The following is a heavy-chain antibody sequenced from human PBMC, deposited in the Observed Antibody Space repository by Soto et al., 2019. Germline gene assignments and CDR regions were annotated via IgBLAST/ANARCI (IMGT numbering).Heavy chain of an antibody. CDR2: ISSSGTTI. CDR1: GFTFSDYY. V-gene: IGHV3-11*01. CDR3: ARDPVSATGLGYGMDV. Sequence: QVQLVGSGGGLVKPGGSLRLSCAASGFTFSDYYMSWIRQAPGKGLEWISYISSSGTTIYYADSVKGRFTVSRDNVKNSLYLQMNSLRAEDTAVYYSARDPVSATGLGYGMDVWGQGTTVTVSS. D-gene: IGHD6-19*01. J-gene: IGHJ6*02.